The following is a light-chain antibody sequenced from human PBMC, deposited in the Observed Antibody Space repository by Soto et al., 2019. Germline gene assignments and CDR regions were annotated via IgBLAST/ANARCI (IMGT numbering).Light chain of an antibody. V-gene: IGKV3-20*01. CDR2: GAS. CDR1: QSVSSSY. J-gene: IGKJ4*01. Sequence: EIVLTHSPGTLSLSPGERATLSCRASQSVSSSYLAWYQQKPGQAPRLLLYGASSRASGSPDRFSGSGSGTDVTLTISRLEPEDDAVDYCQQYGSTLPRTFGGGTKVEIK. CDR3: QQYGSTLPRT.